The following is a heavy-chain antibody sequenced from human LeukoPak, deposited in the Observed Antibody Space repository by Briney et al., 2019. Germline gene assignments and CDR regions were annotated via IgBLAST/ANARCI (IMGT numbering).Heavy chain of an antibody. V-gene: IGHV3-7*01. CDR3: AKDLTVVVVTFFDY. J-gene: IGHJ4*02. D-gene: IGHD3-22*01. CDR2: IKQDGSEK. CDR1: GFTFSSYW. Sequence: PGGSLRLSCAASGFTFSSYWMSWVRQAPGKGLEWVANIKQDGSEKYYVDSVKGRFTISRDNAKNSLYLQMNSLRAEDTAVYYCAKDLTVVVVTFFDYWGQGTLVTVSS.